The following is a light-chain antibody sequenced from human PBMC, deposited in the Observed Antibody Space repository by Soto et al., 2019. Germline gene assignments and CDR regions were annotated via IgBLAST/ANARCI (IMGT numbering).Light chain of an antibody. Sequence: EIGMTQSPATLSVSPGERATLSCRASQSVSNNLAWYQHKPGQATRLLISGASTRATGITARISGSGSGSAFTLTISSLQSEDFAVYYCQQYSDWLMYTFGQGTKLEIK. CDR1: QSVSNN. V-gene: IGKV3-15*01. J-gene: IGKJ2*01. CDR2: GAS. CDR3: QQYSDWLMYT.